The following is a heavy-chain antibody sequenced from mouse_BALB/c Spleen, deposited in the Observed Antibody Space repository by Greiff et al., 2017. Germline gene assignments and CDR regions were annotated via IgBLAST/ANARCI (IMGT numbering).Heavy chain of an antibody. V-gene: IGHV1-69*02. CDR2: IYPSDSYT. Sequence: VQLQQPGAELVRPGASVKLSCKASGYTFTSYWINWVKQRPGQGLEWFGNIYPSDSYTNYNQKFKDKATLTVDKSSSTAYMQLSSPTSEDSAVYYCTRGGVYAMDYWGQGTSVTVSS. J-gene: IGHJ4*01. CDR1: GYTFTSYW. CDR3: TRGGVYAMDY.